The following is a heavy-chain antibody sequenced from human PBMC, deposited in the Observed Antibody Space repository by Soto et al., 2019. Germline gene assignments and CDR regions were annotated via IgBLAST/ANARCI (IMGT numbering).Heavy chain of an antibody. CDR3: ARRDSSGFYRYFDS. Sequence: SVKVSCKASGGTFSSYPISWVRQAPGQGLEWMGGTSPIYGSGNYAQKFQGRLTITADKSTNTAYMELSSLRSEDTAVYYCARRDSSGFYRYFDSWGQGTPVTVSS. J-gene: IGHJ4*02. CDR2: TSPIYGSG. CDR1: GGTFSSYP. V-gene: IGHV1-69*06. D-gene: IGHD3-22*01.